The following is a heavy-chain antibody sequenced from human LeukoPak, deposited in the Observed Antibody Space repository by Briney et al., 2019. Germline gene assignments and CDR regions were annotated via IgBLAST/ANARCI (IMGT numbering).Heavy chain of an antibody. Sequence: SETLSLTCTVSGGSISSYYWSWIRQPPGKGLQWIGYIHYSGSTNYNPSLKSRLTISVDTSKNQFSLKLTSVTAADTAVYYCARDGHYYSSGWYFWGQGTLVTVSS. D-gene: IGHD6-19*01. V-gene: IGHV4-59*01. CDR2: IHYSGST. CDR1: GGSISSYY. CDR3: ARDGHYYSSGWYF. J-gene: IGHJ4*02.